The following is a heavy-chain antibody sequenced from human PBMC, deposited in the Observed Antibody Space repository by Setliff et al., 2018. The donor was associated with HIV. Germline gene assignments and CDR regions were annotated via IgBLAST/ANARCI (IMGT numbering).Heavy chain of an antibody. D-gene: IGHD3-3*01. CDR1: GFTFSRYG. V-gene: IGHV3-30*04. CDR2: ISYDGSKK. J-gene: IGHJ4*02. Sequence: PGGSLRLSCAASGFTFSRYGMHWVRQAPGKGLEWVAFISYDGSKKYYADSVKGRFTISRDNSKNTLYLQMNSLRAEDTAVYYCARERLRFLEWLPLDYWGQGTLVTVSS. CDR3: ARERLRFLEWLPLDY.